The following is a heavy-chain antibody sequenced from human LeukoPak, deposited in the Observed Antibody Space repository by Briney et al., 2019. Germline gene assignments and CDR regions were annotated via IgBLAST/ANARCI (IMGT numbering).Heavy chain of an antibody. D-gene: IGHD3-10*01. V-gene: IGHV4-30-2*01. CDR1: GGSITSGCSS. CDR2: IYHSGST. J-gene: IGHJ4*02. Sequence: SQTLSLTCAVSGGSITSGCSSWGWIRQPPGKGLEWIGYIYHSGSTYYNPSLKSRVTISVDRSNNQFSLKLSSVTAADTAVYYCARDSGTFDYWGQGTLVTVSS. CDR3: ARDSGTFDY.